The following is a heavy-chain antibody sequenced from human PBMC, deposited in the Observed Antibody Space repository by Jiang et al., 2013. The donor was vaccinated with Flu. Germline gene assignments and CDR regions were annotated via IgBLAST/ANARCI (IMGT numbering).Heavy chain of an antibody. V-gene: IGHV3-33*08. CDR2: IWYDGSNK. CDR1: GFTFSSYG. D-gene: IGHD1-26*01. CDR3: ALGSSAYYYYYGMDV. Sequence: QLLESGGGVVQPGRSLRLSCAASGFTFSSYGMHWVRQAPGKGLEWVAVIWYDGSNKYYADSVKGRFTISRDNSKNTLYLQMNSLRAEDTAVYYCALGSSAYYYYYGMDVWGQGTTVTVSS. J-gene: IGHJ6*02.